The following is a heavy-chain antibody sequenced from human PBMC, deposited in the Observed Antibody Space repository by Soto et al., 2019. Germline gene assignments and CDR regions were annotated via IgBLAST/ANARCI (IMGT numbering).Heavy chain of an antibody. Sequence: SETLSLTCTVSGGSISSGNYYWSWIRQPPGKGLEWIGYIYYSGSTYYNPSLKSRVTISVDTSKNQFSLKLSSVTAADTAVYYCARGARITMIVVVRVAFDIWGQGTMVTVSS. D-gene: IGHD3-22*01. J-gene: IGHJ3*02. CDR2: IYYSGST. V-gene: IGHV4-30-4*01. CDR3: ARGARITMIVVVRVAFDI. CDR1: GGSISSGNYY.